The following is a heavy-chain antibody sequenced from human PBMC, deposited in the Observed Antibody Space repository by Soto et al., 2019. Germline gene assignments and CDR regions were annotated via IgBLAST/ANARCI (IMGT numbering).Heavy chain of an antibody. CDR1: GVSLSDYY. CDR3: VRDRGYWSGRDAFDI. J-gene: IGHJ3*02. CDR2: IYHSGNT. V-gene: IGHV4-59*01. D-gene: IGHD3-3*01. Sequence: SETLSLTCAVSGVSLSDYYWSWIRQPPGKGLEWIGYIYHSGNTNYNPSLKSRVTISLDRPKNLYSLKLRSVTAADTAVYYCVRDRGYWSGRDAFDIWGLGTMVTVSS.